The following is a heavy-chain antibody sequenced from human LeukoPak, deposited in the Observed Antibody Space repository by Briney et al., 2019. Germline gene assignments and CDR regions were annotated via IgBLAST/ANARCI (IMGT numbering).Heavy chain of an antibody. D-gene: IGHD6-6*01. CDR3: ASFGVRAARLYYYYYYMDV. V-gene: IGHV1-69*05. CDR2: IIPIFGTA. Sequence: AASVKVSCKASGGTFSSYAISWVRQAPGQGLEWMGGIIPIFGTANYAQKFQGRVTITTDESTSTAYMELSSLRSEDTAVYYCASFGVRAARLYYYYYYMDVWGKGTTVTVSS. J-gene: IGHJ6*03. CDR1: GGTFSSYA.